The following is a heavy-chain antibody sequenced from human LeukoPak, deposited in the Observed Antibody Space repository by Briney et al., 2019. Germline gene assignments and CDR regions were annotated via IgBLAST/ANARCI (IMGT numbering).Heavy chain of an antibody. V-gene: IGHV3-30*02. CDR1: EFTFNIYD. CDR3: AKTTGNIVGAYFDY. CDR2: IWYDGSNK. Sequence: GGSLRLSCAASEFTFNIYDMHWVRQAPGKGLEWVAVIWYDGSNKYYADSVKGRFTISRDNSKSTLYLQMNSLRAEDTAVYYCAKTTGNIVGAYFDYWGQGALVTVSS. D-gene: IGHD1-26*01. J-gene: IGHJ4*02.